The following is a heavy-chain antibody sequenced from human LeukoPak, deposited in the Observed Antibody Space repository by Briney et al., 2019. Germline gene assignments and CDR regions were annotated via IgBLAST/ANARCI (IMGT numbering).Heavy chain of an antibody. V-gene: IGHV4-34*01. CDR2: IDHSGST. J-gene: IGHJ4*02. D-gene: IGHD3-10*01. Sequence: SETLSLTCAVYGGSFSGYYWSWIRQPPGKGLEWIGEIDHSGSTNYNPSLKSRVTISVDTSKNQFSLKLSSVIAADTAVYYCARGLWFGELLLWGQGTLVTVSS. CDR3: ARGLWFGELLL. CDR1: GGSFSGYY.